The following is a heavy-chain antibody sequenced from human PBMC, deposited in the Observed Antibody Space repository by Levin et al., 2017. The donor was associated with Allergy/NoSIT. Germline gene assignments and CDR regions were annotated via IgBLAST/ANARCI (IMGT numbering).Heavy chain of an antibody. V-gene: IGHV4-39*07. CDR2: IYYSGST. CDR3: AGLDTAMAYYYYYYGMDV. Sequence: GSLRLSCTVSGGSISSSSYYWGWIRQPPGKGLEWIGSIYYSGSTYYNPSLKSRVTISVDTSKNQFSLKLSSVTAADTAVYYCAGLDTAMAYYYYYYGMDVWGQGTTVTVSS. D-gene: IGHD5-18*01. J-gene: IGHJ6*02. CDR1: GGSISSSSYY.